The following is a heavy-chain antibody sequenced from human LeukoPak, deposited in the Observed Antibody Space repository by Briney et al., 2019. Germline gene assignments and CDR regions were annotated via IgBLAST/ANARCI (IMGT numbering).Heavy chain of an antibody. CDR2: ISPYNGNT. Sequence: ASVKVSCKTSDYTFSNYGITRVRQAPGQGLEWMGWISPYNGNTNYVQKLQGRVTMTTDTSTSTAYMEVRSLRSDDTAVYYCAREFPGLLPAAPRGYYFNYWGQGTLVTVSS. CDR1: DYTFSNYG. CDR3: AREFPGLLPAAPRGYYFNY. V-gene: IGHV1-18*01. J-gene: IGHJ4*02. D-gene: IGHD2-2*01.